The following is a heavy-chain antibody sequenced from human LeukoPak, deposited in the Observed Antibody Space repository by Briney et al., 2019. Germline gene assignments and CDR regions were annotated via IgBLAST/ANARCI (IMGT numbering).Heavy chain of an antibody. D-gene: IGHD3-9*01. Sequence: GGSLRLSCAASGFTFSSYWMYWVRQAPGKGLVWVSRINSDESSTSYADSVKGRFTISRDNSKNTLYLQMNSLRAEDTAVYYCARGASRYDILPYAFDIWGQGTMVTVSS. CDR2: INSDESST. CDR1: GFTFSSYW. CDR3: ARGASRYDILPYAFDI. J-gene: IGHJ3*02. V-gene: IGHV3-74*01.